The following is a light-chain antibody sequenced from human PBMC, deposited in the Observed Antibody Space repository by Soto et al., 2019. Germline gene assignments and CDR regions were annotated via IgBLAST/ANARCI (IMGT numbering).Light chain of an antibody. CDR2: GAS. CDR1: QSVSSN. CDR3: QQYNNWPHWT. Sequence: EIVMTQSPATLPVSPGERATLSCRASQSVSSNLAWYQQKPGQAPRLLIYGASTRATGIPARFSGSGSGTEFTLTISSLQSEDFAVYYCQQYNNWPHWTFGQGTKVEIK. V-gene: IGKV3-15*01. J-gene: IGKJ1*01.